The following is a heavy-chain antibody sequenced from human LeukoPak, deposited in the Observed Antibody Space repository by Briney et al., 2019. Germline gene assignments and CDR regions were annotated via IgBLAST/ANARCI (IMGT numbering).Heavy chain of an antibody. CDR2: IYSGGST. Sequence: GGSLRLSCAASGFTVSSNYMSWVRQAPGKGLEWVSVIYSGGSTYYADSVKGRFTISRDNSKNTLYLQMNSLRAEDTAVYYCARGSYPTYFDYWGQGTLVTVSS. J-gene: IGHJ4*02. V-gene: IGHV3-53*01. CDR1: GFTVSSNY. D-gene: IGHD1-26*01. CDR3: ARGSYPTYFDY.